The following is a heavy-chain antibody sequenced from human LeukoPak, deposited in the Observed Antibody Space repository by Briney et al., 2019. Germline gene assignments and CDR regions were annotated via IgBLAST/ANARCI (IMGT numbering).Heavy chain of an antibody. CDR1: GFTFSTYT. V-gene: IGHV3-21*06. CDR3: GAAPGGGGY. J-gene: IGHJ4*02. D-gene: IGHD3-16*01. Sequence: AGGSLRLSCAASGFTFSTYTMNWVRQAPGKGLEWVSSITWTSETFYADSVEGRVTISRDNTKNSLYLQMNSVRAEDTALYYCGAAPGGGGYGGKGPLVTVSS. CDR2: ITWTSET.